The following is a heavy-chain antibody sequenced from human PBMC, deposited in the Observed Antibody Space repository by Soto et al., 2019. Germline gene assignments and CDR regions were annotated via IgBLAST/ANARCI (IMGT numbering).Heavy chain of an antibody. D-gene: IGHD4-17*01. V-gene: IGHV1-2*02. CDR2: INPDSGGT. Sequence: ASVKVSCKASGYSFADYYMHRVRQAPGQGLEWMGWINPDSGGTNYAQKFQGRVTMTRDSSITTAYMELTGLRSDDTAVYYCARDQMTTVTINDYYGMDVWGQGTTVTVSS. CDR3: ARDQMTTVTINDYYGMDV. CDR1: GYSFADYY. J-gene: IGHJ6*02.